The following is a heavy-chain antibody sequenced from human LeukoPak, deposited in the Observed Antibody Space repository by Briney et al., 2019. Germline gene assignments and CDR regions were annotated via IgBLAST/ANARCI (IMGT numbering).Heavy chain of an antibody. CDR3: ARPDYDFWSGYPNPPDY. V-gene: IGHV3-23*01. CDR2: ISGSGGIT. Sequence: GGSLRLSCAASGFTFSTYVMTWVRQAPGKGLEWVSGISGSGGITYYADSVKGRFTISRDNAKNSLYLQMNSLRAEDTAVYYCARPDYDFWSGYPNPPDYWGQGTLVTVSS. CDR1: GFTFSTYV. D-gene: IGHD3-3*01. J-gene: IGHJ4*02.